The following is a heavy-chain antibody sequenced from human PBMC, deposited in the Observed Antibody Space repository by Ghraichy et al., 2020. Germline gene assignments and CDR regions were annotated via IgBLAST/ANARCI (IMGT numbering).Heavy chain of an antibody. CDR3: SAGDTFDI. V-gene: IGHV3-7*03. J-gene: IGHJ3*02. CDR2: INQDGREK. CDR1: GLIFGSYW. Sequence: LSLTCAASGLIFGSYWMTWVRQAPGKGLEWVANINQDGREKYYAGSVKGRFTISRDNAKSSLYLQMNSLSVEDTAVYYCSAGDTFDIWGRGTMVTV.